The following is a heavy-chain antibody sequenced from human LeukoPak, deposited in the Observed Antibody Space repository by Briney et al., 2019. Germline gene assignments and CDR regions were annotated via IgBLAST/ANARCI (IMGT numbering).Heavy chain of an antibody. CDR3: ARFVVLFSGAYGAFDL. J-gene: IGHJ3*01. CDR2: IDTSGSA. Sequence: PSETLSLTCTVSGGSISSGSYHWSWIRQPAGKGLEWIGRIDTSGSANCNPSLKSRVTISVDTSNNQFSLKVTSVTAADTAVYYCARFVVLFSGAYGAFDLWGQGTMVTVSS. CDR1: GGSISSGSYH. D-gene: IGHD1-26*01. V-gene: IGHV4-61*02.